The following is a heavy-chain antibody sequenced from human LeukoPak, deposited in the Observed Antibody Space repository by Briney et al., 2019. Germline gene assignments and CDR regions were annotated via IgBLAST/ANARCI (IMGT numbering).Heavy chain of an antibody. V-gene: IGHV4-31*03. CDR3: ARVNGSELGMGAFDI. Sequence: SETLSLTCTVSGGSISSGGYYWSWIRQRPGKGLEWIGYIYYSGSTYYNPSLKSRVTISVDTSKNQFSLKLSSVTAADTAVYYCARVNGSELGMGAFDIWGQGTMVTVSS. D-gene: IGHD7-27*01. CDR2: IYYSGST. J-gene: IGHJ3*02. CDR1: GGSISSGGYY.